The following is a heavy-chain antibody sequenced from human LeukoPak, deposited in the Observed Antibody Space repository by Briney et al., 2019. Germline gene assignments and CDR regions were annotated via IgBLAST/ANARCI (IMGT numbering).Heavy chain of an antibody. Sequence: ASVKVSCKASGYTFTSYDINWVRQATGQGLEWMGWMNPNSGNTGYAQKFQGRVTMTRNTSISTAYMELSSLRSEDTAVYYCARADAPYYDFWSAIKGYYYYGMDVWGQGTTVTVSS. V-gene: IGHV1-8*01. CDR3: ARADAPYYDFWSAIKGYYYYGMDV. CDR2: MNPNSGNT. CDR1: GYTFTSYD. J-gene: IGHJ6*02. D-gene: IGHD3-3*01.